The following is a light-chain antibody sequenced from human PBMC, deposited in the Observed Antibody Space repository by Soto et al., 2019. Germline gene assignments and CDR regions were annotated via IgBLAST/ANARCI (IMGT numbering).Light chain of an antibody. J-gene: IGKJ1*01. V-gene: IGKV3-20*01. Sequence: EIVLTQSPGTLSLSPGERATLSCRASQTVSSSFLAWYQQTPGQAPGLLIYAASSRATGIPDRFSGSGSGTDFTLTISRLEPEDFAVYYCQQYGNSPQTFGQGTKVDIK. CDR3: QQYGNSPQT. CDR2: AAS. CDR1: QTVSSSF.